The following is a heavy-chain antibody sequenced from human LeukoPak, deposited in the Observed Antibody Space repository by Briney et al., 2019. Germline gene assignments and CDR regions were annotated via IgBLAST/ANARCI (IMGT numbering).Heavy chain of an antibody. J-gene: IGHJ4*02. CDR1: GFTFSSYS. Sequence: GALRLSCGASGFTFSSYSMTWVRQAPGKGLEWGATIKEAGTETFYVDSVKGRFTISRDNAKNSLFPQMNSLRAEDTAVYFCATDDLKNRGYYNIEDWGQGTLVTVSS. CDR3: ATDDLKNRGYYNIED. V-gene: IGHV3-7*04. CDR2: IKEAGTET. D-gene: IGHD3-22*01.